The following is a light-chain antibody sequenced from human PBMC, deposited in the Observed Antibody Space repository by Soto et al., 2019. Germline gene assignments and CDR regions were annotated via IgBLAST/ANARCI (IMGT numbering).Light chain of an antibody. Sequence: EIVLTQSPGTLSLSPGERATLSCRASQSVTSSYLAWYQQKPGQPPRLLISDASSRATWSPDRFGGSGPGSDFTLTISCLEPEDFAVYYCQQYGRSPPSWTFGQGTKVEIK. V-gene: IGKV3-20*01. CDR1: QSVTSSY. J-gene: IGKJ1*01. CDR2: DAS. CDR3: QQYGRSPPSWT.